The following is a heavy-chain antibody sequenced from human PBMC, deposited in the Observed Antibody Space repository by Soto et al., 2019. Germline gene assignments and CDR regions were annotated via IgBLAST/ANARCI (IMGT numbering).Heavy chain of an antibody. CDR3: ARGWDIVLMVYAIAPLSSDY. CDR1: GFTFSDYY. D-gene: IGHD2-8*01. Sequence: PGGSLRLSCAASGFTFSDYYMNWVRQAPGKGLEWVSSISSSSTIYYADSVKGRFTISRDNAKNSLYLQMNSLRAEDTAVYYCARGWDIVLMVYAIAPLSSDYWGQGTLVTVSS. CDR2: ISSSSTI. V-gene: IGHV3-11*04. J-gene: IGHJ4*02.